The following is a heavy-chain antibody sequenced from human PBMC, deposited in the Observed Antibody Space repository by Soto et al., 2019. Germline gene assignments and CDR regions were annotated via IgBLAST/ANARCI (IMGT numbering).Heavy chain of an antibody. CDR3: ARSPSSWNPYYYYGMDV. J-gene: IGHJ6*02. V-gene: IGHV3-48*03. D-gene: IGHD6-13*01. CDR1: GFTFSSYE. CDR2: ISSSGSTI. Sequence: GGSLRLSCAASGFTFSSYEMNWVRQAPGKGLEWVSYISSSGSTIYYADSVKGRFTISRDNAKNSLYLQMNSLRAEDTAVYYCARSPSSWNPYYYYGMDVWGQGTTVTVSS.